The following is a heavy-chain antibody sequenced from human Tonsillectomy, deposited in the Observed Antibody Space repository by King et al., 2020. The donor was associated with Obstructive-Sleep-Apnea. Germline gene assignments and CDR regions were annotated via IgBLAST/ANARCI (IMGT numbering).Heavy chain of an antibody. Sequence: QLQESGPGLVKPSETLSLTCTVSGGSISSYYWSWIRQPAGKGLEWIGRIYTSGSTNYNPSLKSRVTMSVDTSKNQFSLKLSSVTAADTAVYYCAREYYDILTGYFRSAFDIWGQGTMVTVSS. CDR2: IYTSGST. V-gene: IGHV4-4*07. D-gene: IGHD3-9*01. J-gene: IGHJ3*02. CDR1: GGSISSYY. CDR3: AREYYDILTGYFRSAFDI.